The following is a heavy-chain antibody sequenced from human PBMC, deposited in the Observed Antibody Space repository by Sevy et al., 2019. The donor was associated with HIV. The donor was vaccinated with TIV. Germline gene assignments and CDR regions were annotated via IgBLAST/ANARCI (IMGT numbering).Heavy chain of an antibody. V-gene: IGHV3-7*03. CDR2: IKQDGSEA. CDR3: VRDKEVGASILDA. CDR1: GFTVSSNY. Sequence: GGSLRLSCAASGFTVSSNYMSWVRQAPGKGLEWVADIKQDGSEAYYVDSVKGRFTISRDNAKNSLYLQMNSLRDEDTAMYFCVRDKEVGASILDAWGQGTPVTVSS. D-gene: IGHD1-26*01. J-gene: IGHJ5*02.